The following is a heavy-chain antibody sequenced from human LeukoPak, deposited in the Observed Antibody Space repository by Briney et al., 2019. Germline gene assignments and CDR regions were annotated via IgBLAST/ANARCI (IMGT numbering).Heavy chain of an antibody. CDR2: ISALNGNT. J-gene: IGHJ4*02. V-gene: IGHV1-18*01. CDR3: AIVLPYFGY. D-gene: IGHD3-10*01. Sequence: ASVKVSCKASGFTFTSYGISWVRQAPGQGLEWMGWISALNGNTNYAQNFQGRVTMTADTSTSTAYMELRSLRSDDTAVYYCAIVLPYFGYWGQGTLLTVSS. CDR1: GFTFTSYG.